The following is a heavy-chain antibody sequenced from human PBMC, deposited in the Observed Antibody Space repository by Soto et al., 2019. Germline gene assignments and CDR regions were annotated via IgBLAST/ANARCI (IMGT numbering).Heavy chain of an antibody. CDR3: ARDLYSSSARYFDY. Sequence: EVQLVESGGGLVKPGGSLRLSCAASGFTFSSYSMNWVRQAPGKGLEWVSSISSSSSYIYYADSVKGRFTISRDNAKNSLYLQTTSLRAEDTAVYYSARDLYSSSARYFDYWGQGTLVTVSS. J-gene: IGHJ4*02. V-gene: IGHV3-21*01. CDR2: ISSSSSYI. D-gene: IGHD6-6*01. CDR1: GFTFSSYS.